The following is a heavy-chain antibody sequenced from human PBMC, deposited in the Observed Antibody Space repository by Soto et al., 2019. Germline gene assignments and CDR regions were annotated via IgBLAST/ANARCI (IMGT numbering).Heavy chain of an antibody. CDR2: INHSGST. CDR1: GGSFSGYY. V-gene: IGHV4-34*01. J-gene: IGHJ4*02. CDR3: ASPAAAADGTDY. D-gene: IGHD6-13*01. Sequence: QVQLQQWGAGLLKPSETLSLTCAVYGGSFSGYYCSWIRQPPGKGLEWIGEINHSGSTNYNPSLRSRVTISVDTSQNQFSLKLSSVTAADTAVYYCASPAAAADGTDYWGQGTLVTVSS.